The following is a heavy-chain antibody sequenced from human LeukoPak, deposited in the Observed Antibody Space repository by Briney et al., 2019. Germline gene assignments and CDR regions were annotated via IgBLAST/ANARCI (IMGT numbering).Heavy chain of an antibody. CDR2: IWYDGSNK. D-gene: IGHD2-21*02. Sequence: PGGSLRLSCAASGFTFSSHGMNWVRQAPGKGLEWVAVIWYDGSNKYYADSVKGRFTISRDNSKNTLYLQMNSLRDEGTAMYYCARWGDGKRFDYWGQGTLVTVSS. CDR1: GFTFSSHG. CDR3: ARWGDGKRFDY. V-gene: IGHV3-33*01. J-gene: IGHJ4*02.